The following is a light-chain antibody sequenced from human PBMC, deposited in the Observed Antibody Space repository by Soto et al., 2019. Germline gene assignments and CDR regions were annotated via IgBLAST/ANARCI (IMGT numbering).Light chain of an antibody. Sequence: EIVLTQSPGTLSLSPGERATVCCRASQSVSNNYLAWYQQKPGQAPRLLIYGASSRATGIPDRFSGGGSGTDFSLTISRLDPEDFAVYYCQQYSSSPITFGQGTRLEIK. CDR3: QQYSSSPIT. CDR2: GAS. J-gene: IGKJ5*01. CDR1: QSVSNNY. V-gene: IGKV3-20*01.